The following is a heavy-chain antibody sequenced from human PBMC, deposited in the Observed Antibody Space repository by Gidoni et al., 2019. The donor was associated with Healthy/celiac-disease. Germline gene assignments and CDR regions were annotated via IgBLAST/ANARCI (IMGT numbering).Heavy chain of an antibody. D-gene: IGHD5-12*01. CDR3: ARAYSGYDSRGGY. CDR2: IKQDGSEK. V-gene: IGHV3-7*04. Sequence: EVQLVESGGGLVQPGGSLRLCCAASGFTFSSYWMSWVCQAPGKGLEWGAKIKQDGSEKYYVDYVKGRFTISRDNAKNSLYLQMNSLRAEDTAVYYCARAYSGYDSRGGYWGQGTLVTVSS. J-gene: IGHJ4*02. CDR1: GFTFSSYW.